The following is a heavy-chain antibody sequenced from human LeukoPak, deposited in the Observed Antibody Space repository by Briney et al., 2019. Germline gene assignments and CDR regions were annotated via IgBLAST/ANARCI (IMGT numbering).Heavy chain of an antibody. CDR3: ARGPHWDPHFDY. CDR2: ISSSSSYI. V-gene: IGHV3-21*04. Sequence: GGSLRLSCAASGFTFSSYSMNWVRQAPGKGLEWVSSISSSSSYIYYADSVKGRFTISRDNAKNSLYLQMNSLRAEDTAVYYCARGPHWDPHFDYWGQGTLVTVSS. D-gene: IGHD7-27*01. CDR1: GFTFSSYS. J-gene: IGHJ4*02.